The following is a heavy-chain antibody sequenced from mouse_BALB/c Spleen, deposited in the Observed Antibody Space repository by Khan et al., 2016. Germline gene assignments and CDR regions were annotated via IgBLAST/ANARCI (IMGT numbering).Heavy chain of an antibody. D-gene: IGHD1-1*02. CDR2: INHSSGYT. J-gene: IGHJ2*01. Sequence: QVQLQQPAAELARPGASVKMSCKASGYIFTTYLMYWVKQRPGQGLEWIGHINHSSGYTEYTQKFTDKTTLTADKSSSTAYMQLRSLTSEDSAVYYCARSRWDYFDYWGQGTTLTVSS. V-gene: IGHV1-4*02. CDR1: GYIFTTYL. CDR3: ARSRWDYFDY.